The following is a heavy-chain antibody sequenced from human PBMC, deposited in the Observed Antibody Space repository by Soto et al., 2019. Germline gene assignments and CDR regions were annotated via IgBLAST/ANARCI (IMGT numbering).Heavy chain of an antibody. V-gene: IGHV3-48*01. CDR3: AKDGGYSYGPYDY. D-gene: IGHD5-18*01. CDR2: ISSSSSTI. CDR1: GFTFGSYS. Sequence: EVQLVESGGGLVQPGGSLRLSCAASGFTFGSYSMNWVRQAPGKGLEWVSYISSSSSTIYYADSVEGRFTISRDNATNSLYLQMNSLRAEDTAVYYCAKDGGYSYGPYDYWGQGTLVTVSS. J-gene: IGHJ4*02.